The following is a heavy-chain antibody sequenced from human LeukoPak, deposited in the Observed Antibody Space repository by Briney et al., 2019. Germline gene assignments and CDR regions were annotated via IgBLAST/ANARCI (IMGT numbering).Heavy chain of an antibody. CDR3: AKDRLTYYYYGMDV. CDR1: GFTFSDYT. Sequence: GGSLRLSCAASGFTFSDYTMNWVRQAPGKGLEWVACITTRSSYMYYADSVKGRFTISRDNAKNSLYLQMNSLRAEDTAVYYCAKDRLTYYYYGMDVWGQGATVTVSS. V-gene: IGHV3-21*01. D-gene: IGHD2-15*01. J-gene: IGHJ6*02. CDR2: ITTRSSYM.